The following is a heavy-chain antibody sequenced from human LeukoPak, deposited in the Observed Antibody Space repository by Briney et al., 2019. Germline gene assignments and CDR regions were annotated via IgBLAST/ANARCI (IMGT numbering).Heavy chain of an antibody. CDR2: IRGSGGST. V-gene: IGHV3-23*01. CDR1: GVTYSSYA. D-gene: IGHD6-13*01. J-gene: IGHJ3*02. Sequence: GGSLRLTSAASGVTYSSYAMSCVRQAPGKGLEWGSAIRGSGGSTYYSDSVKGRCTSSRDNAKNTLYLQMNSLRAEDTAVYYCAKDGPRIAAAHDAFDIWGQGTMVTVSS. CDR3: AKDGPRIAAAHDAFDI.